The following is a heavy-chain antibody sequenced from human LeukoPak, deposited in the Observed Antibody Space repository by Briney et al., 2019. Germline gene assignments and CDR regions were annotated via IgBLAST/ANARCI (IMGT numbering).Heavy chain of an antibody. CDR3: ATAGYSSTWYSRYFDL. CDR2: IRTAGDI. Sequence: PGGSLRLSCAASGFTFSTYDMDWVRQAPGKGLEGGAGIRTAGDIYYPGSVKGGFTISRENAKNASYRRGNSLRAGDTAVYYCATAGYSSTWYSRYFDLWGRGTLVTVSS. CDR1: GFTFSTYD. J-gene: IGHJ2*01. V-gene: IGHV3-13*01. D-gene: IGHD6-13*01.